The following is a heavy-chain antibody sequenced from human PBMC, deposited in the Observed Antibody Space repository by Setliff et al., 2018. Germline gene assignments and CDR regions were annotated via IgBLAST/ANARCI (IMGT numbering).Heavy chain of an antibody. J-gene: IGHJ4*02. V-gene: IGHV4-38-2*01. CDR2: IYHSGST. CDR1: GYSISSGYY. CDR3: ARQSHYYDSSGLGY. Sequence: SETLSLTCAVSGYSISSGYYWGWIRQPPGKGLEWIGSIYHSGSTYYNPSLKSRVTISVDTSKNQFSLKLSSVTAADTAVYYCARQSHYYDSSGLGYWGQGTLVTVSS. D-gene: IGHD3-22*01.